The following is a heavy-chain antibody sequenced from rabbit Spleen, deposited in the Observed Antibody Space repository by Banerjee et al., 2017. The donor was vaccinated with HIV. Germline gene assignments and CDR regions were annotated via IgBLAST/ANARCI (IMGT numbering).Heavy chain of an antibody. J-gene: IGHJ4*01. V-gene: IGHV1S47*01. Sequence: QEQLVESGGGLVQPEGSLTLTCKASGFDFSSNAMCWVRQAPGKGPEWIACIANGDGSTYYASWVNGRFTISRSTSLNTVTLQMTSLTAADTATYFCVRGASSSGYYNLWGQGTLVTVS. D-gene: IGHD1-1*01. CDR2: IANGDGST. CDR3: VRGASSSGYYNL. CDR1: GFDFSSNA.